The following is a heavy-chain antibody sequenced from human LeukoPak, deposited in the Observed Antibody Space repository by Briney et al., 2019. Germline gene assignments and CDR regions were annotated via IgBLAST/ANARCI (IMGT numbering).Heavy chain of an antibody. V-gene: IGHV3-21*04. CDR1: GFTFTSYT. D-gene: IGHD6-6*01. CDR2: ISTSSTYI. CDR3: ARVYSSSSYYYMDV. J-gene: IGHJ6*03. Sequence: TGGSLRLSCAASGFTFTSYTMNWVRQAPGKGLEWVSSISTSSTYIYYADSLKGRFTISRDNAKNSLYLQMNSLRAEDTAVYYCARVYSSSSYYYMDVWGKGTTVTVSS.